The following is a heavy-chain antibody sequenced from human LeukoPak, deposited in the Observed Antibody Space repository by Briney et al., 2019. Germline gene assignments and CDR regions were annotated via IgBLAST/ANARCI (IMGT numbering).Heavy chain of an antibody. D-gene: IGHD1-26*01. Sequence: SQTLSLTCTVSGGSISSGDYYWSWIRQPPWKGLEWIGYIYYSGSTYYNPSLKSRVTISVDTSKNQFSLKLSSVTAADTAVYYCARVSGEWELLRYYYYYMDAWGKGTTVTVSS. V-gene: IGHV4-30-4*08. CDR3: ARVSGEWELLRYYYYYMDA. CDR1: GGSISSGDYY. J-gene: IGHJ6*03. CDR2: IYYSGST.